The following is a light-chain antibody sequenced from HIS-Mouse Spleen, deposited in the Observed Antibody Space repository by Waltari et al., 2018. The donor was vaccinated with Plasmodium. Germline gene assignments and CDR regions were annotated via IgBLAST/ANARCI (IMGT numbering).Light chain of an antibody. Sequence: SYELTQPPSVSVSPGQTARITCSGDALPKKYAYWYQQKSGQAPVWVLYEDSKRSSGIPERFSCSSSGTMATLTISGAQVEDEADYYCYSTDSSGNHRVFGGGTKLTVL. CDR2: EDS. J-gene: IGLJ3*02. CDR3: YSTDSSGNHRV. V-gene: IGLV3-10*01. CDR1: ALPKKY.